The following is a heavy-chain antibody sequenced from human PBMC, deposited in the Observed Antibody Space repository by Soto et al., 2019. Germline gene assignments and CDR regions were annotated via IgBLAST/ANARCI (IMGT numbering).Heavy chain of an antibody. J-gene: IGHJ4*02. D-gene: IGHD2-2*01. CDR3: AREAAAYDGGLDY. CDR1: VGSSINSY. CDR2: IYSSGST. V-gene: IGHV4-59*01. Sequence: SETLSLTCTVTVGSSINSYWSWVRHPPGKRRYWIAYIYSSGSTKYNPSLKSRAHISMDTSSNQFSLPLSSLTAADTAVYYCAREAAAYDGGLDYWGQGTLVTVSS.